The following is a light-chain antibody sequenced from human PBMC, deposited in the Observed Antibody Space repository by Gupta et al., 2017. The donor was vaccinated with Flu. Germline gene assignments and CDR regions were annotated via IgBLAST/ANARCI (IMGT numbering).Light chain of an antibody. Sequence: PSSFSASTGDRVTISCGASQDIIYYLAWYQQKPGEAPNLLIYAASTVKSGVPSRFSGSGSGTYFTLIISILQAEDFATYYCQQDVSYPRTFGGGTKVEIK. CDR2: AAS. J-gene: IGKJ4*01. CDR3: QQDVSYPRT. CDR1: QDIIYY. V-gene: IGKV1-8*01.